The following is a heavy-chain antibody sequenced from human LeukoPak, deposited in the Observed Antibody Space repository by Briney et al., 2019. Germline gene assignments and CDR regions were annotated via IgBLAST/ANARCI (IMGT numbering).Heavy chain of an antibody. J-gene: IGHJ4*02. D-gene: IGHD1-1*01. CDR3: ARDSTATGYFDS. Sequence: GGSPRLSCAASGFTFSTYAMSWVRQAPGKGLEWVSSISSSGSNTYYADSVKGRFTISRDNSKDTLYLQMNSLRVEDAAVYYCARDSTATGYFDSWGQGTLVTVSS. CDR2: ISSSGSNT. CDR1: GFTFSTYA. V-gene: IGHV3-23*01.